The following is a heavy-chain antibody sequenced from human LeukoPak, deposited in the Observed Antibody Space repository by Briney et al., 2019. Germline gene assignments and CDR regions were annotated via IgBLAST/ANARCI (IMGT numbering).Heavy chain of an antibody. V-gene: IGHV4-34*01. CDR3: ARLRPHYYVARYYFDY. J-gene: IGHJ4*02. CDR2: INHSGST. CDR1: GGSFSGYY. D-gene: IGHD3-10*02. Sequence: KASETLSLTCAVYGGSFSGYYWSWIRQPPGKGLEWIGEINHSGSTNYNPSLKSRVTISVDTSKNQFSLKLSSVTAADTAVYYCARLRPHYYVARYYFDYWGQGTLVTVSS.